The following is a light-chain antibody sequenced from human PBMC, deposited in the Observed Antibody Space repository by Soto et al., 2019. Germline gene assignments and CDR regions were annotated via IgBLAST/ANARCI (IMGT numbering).Light chain of an antibody. J-gene: IGKJ2*01. CDR3: QQYNDWPPKYT. CDR2: AAS. V-gene: IGKV3-15*01. CDR1: QRVSSN. Sequence: EIVMTQSPATLSVSPGERATLSCRASQRVSSNLAWYQQKPGQAPRLLIYAASTRAAGVPARFSGSGSGTEFTLTISSLQSEDSAVYYCQQYNDWPPKYTFGQGTKLEIK.